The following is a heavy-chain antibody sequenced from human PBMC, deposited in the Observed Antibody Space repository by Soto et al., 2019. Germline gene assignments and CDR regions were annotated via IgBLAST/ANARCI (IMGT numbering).Heavy chain of an antibody. D-gene: IGHD6-13*01. V-gene: IGHV4-4*07. CDR3: AIDSVGIAAPGVY. CDR1: GGSLGSYS. Sequence: QVQLQESGPRVVRPSETLSLTCTVSGGSLGSYSWNWIRQPAGKGLEWIGSIYSSGSGSITYNPSLNSRVTMPVDTSMNHCSPKLSSVTAAATAVCYCAIDSVGIAAPGVYWGKGTIVTFSS. CDR2: IYSSGSGSI. J-gene: IGHJ4*02.